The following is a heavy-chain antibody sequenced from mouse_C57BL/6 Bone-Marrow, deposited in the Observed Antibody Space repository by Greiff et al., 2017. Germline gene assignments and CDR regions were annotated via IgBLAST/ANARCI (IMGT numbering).Heavy chain of an antibody. CDR3: ARKRLPPFAY. D-gene: IGHD5-5*01. CDR1: GFSLTSYG. V-gene: IGHV2-2*01. J-gene: IGHJ3*01. CDR2: IWSGGST. Sequence: VHLVESGPGLVQPSQSLSITCTVSGFSLTSYGVHWVRQSPGKGLEWLGVIWSGGSTDYNAAFISRLCISKDNSKSQVFFKMHSLQAYDTAIYYCARKRLPPFAYWGQGTLVTVSA.